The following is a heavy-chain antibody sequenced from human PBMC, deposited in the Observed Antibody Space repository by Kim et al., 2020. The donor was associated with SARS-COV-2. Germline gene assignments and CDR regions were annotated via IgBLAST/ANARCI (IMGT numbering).Heavy chain of an antibody. D-gene: IGHD3-10*01. CDR1: GYTFTSYG. Sequence: ASVKVSCKASGYTFTSYGISWVRQAPGQGLEWMGWISAYNGNTNYAQKLQGRVTMTTDTSTSTAYMELRSLRSDDTAVYYCARDALYGSGSYYHSQNIIYYYYYGMDVWGQGTTVTVSS. J-gene: IGHJ6*02. V-gene: IGHV1-18*01. CDR3: ARDALYGSGSYYHSQNIIYYYYYGMDV. CDR2: ISAYNGNT.